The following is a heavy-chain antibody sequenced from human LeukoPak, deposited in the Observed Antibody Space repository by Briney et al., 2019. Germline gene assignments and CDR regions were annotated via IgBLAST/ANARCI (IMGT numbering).Heavy chain of an antibody. J-gene: IGHJ3*02. Sequence: SENLSLTCTVSGGSISSYYWSWIRQPDGKGLEWIGRIYTSGSTNYNPSLKSRVTMSVDTSKNQFSLKLSSVTAADTAVYYCARAYYYDSSGSNIRVDAFDIWGQGTMVTVSS. CDR1: GGSISSYY. CDR2: IYTSGST. D-gene: IGHD3-22*01. CDR3: ARAYYYDSSGSNIRVDAFDI. V-gene: IGHV4-4*07.